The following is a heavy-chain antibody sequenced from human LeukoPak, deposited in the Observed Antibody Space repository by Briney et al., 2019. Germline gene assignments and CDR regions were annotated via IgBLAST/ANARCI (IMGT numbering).Heavy chain of an antibody. CDR3: ARASPVLRFLEWLASFDY. D-gene: IGHD3-3*01. V-gene: IGHV4-34*01. J-gene: IGHJ4*02. CDR2: INHSGST. CDR1: GGSISSYY. Sequence: SETLSLTCTVSGGSISSYYWSWIRQPPGKGLEWIGEINHSGSTNYNPSLKSRVTISVDTSKNQFSLKLSSVTAADTAVYYCARASPVLRFLEWLASFDYWGQGTLVTVSS.